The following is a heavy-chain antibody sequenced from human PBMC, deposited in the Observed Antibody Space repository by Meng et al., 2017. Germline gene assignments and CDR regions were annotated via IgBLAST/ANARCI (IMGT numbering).Heavy chain of an antibody. CDR2: AYYRSKWYH. CDR3: ARGSYSFDS. CDR1: GDSVSRNSAA. Sequence: QIQLLQSGPGLVKPSQTLSLICAISGDSVSRNSAAWNWIRQSPSRGLEWLGRAYYRSKWYHDYAESVKSRISIDPDTSKNQLSLQLRSVTPEDSAVYFCARGSYSFDSWGQRTLVTVSS. D-gene: IGHD1-26*01. V-gene: IGHV6-1*01. J-gene: IGHJ4*02.